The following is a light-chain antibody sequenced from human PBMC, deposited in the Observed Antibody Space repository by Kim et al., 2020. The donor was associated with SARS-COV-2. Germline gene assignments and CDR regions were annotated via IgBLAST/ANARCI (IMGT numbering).Light chain of an antibody. CDR2: GAS. J-gene: IGKJ2*01. Sequence: EIVLTQSPGTLSLSPGERATLSGRASQSVSSSYLAWYQQKPGQAPRLLIYGASSRATGIPDRFSGSGSGTDFTLTISRLEPEDFAIYYCQKYGSSPYTVGQGTKLKI. CDR1: QSVSSSY. V-gene: IGKV3-20*01. CDR3: QKYGSSPYT.